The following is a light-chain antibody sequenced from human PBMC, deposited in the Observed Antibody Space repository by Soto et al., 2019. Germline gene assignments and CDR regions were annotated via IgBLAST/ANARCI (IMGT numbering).Light chain of an antibody. CDR3: AAWDDSLSGPV. Sequence: QPVLTQPPSASGTPGQRVTISCSGSSSNNGSNYVCWYQQLPGTAPKLLFYRNNQRPSGVPDRFSGSKSGTSASLAISGLRSEDEADYYCAAWDDSLSGPVFGGGTQLTVL. CDR2: RNN. J-gene: IGLJ7*01. CDR1: SSNNGSNY. V-gene: IGLV1-47*01.